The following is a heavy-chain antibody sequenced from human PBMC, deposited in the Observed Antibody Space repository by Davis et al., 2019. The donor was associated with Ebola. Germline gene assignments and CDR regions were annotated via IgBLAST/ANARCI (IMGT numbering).Heavy chain of an antibody. CDR2: ISAYNGNT. Sequence: AASVKVSCKASGYTFTSYGINWVRQPPGQRLEWMGWISAYNGNTNYAQKLQGRVTMTTDTSTSTAYMELRSLRSDDTAVYYCARETQQLVTYGMDVWGQGTTVTVSS. CDR1: GYTFTSYG. V-gene: IGHV1-18*01. D-gene: IGHD6-13*01. CDR3: ARETQQLVTYGMDV. J-gene: IGHJ6*02.